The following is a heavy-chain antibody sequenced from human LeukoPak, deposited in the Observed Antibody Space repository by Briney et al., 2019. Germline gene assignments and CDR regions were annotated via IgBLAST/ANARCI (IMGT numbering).Heavy chain of an antibody. J-gene: IGHJ4*02. Sequence: GESLQISCQGSGSSFTSYWIGWVRQLPGKGLEWMGIIYPGDSDTRYSPSFQGQVTISADKSISTAYLQWSSLKASDTAMYYCARHEDFWSGYHIDYWGQGTLVTVSS. CDR3: ARHEDFWSGYHIDY. CDR1: GSSFTSYW. D-gene: IGHD3-3*01. CDR2: IYPGDSDT. V-gene: IGHV5-51*01.